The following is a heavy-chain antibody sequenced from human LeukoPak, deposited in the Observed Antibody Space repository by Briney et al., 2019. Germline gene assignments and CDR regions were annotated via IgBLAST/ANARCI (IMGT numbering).Heavy chain of an antibody. Sequence: GASVKVSCKASGYTFTSYGISWVRQAPGQGLEWMGWISAYNGNTHYAQRLQGRVTMTTDTSTSTAYMEVRSLRSDDTAMYYCARKEQQLAFDYWGQGTLVTVSS. V-gene: IGHV1-18*04. J-gene: IGHJ4*02. D-gene: IGHD6-13*01. CDR3: ARKEQQLAFDY. CDR2: ISAYNGNT. CDR1: GYTFTSYG.